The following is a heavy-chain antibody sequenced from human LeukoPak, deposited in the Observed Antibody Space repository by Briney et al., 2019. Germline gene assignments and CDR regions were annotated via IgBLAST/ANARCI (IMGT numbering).Heavy chain of an antibody. CDR3: ARGPYDYVWGSYRYEGHFDY. Sequence: ASVKVSCKASGYTFTGYYMHWVRQAPGQGLEWMGWINPNSGGTNYAQKFQGRVTMTRDTSISTAYMELSRLRSDDTAVYYCARGPYDYVWGSYRYEGHFDYWGQGTLVTVSS. V-gene: IGHV1-2*02. J-gene: IGHJ4*02. CDR1: GYTFTGYY. CDR2: INPNSGGT. D-gene: IGHD3-16*02.